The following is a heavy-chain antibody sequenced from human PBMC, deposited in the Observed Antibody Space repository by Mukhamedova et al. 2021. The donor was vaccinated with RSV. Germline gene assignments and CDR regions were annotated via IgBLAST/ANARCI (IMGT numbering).Heavy chain of an antibody. J-gene: IGHJ4*02. CDR2: IIPIFDTT. D-gene: IGHD3-16*02. V-gene: IGHV1-69*15. Sequence: VINWVRQAPGQGLEWVGRIIPIFDTTNFAQKFQGRVLITADESTSTAYMDLSSLRSEDTAIYYCANSYVGGASYRFDSWGQGSLV. CDR3: ANSYVGGASYRFDS. CDR1: V.